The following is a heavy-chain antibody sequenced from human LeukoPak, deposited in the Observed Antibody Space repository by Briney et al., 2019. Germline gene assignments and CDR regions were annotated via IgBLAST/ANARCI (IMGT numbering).Heavy chain of an antibody. V-gene: IGHV1-2*02. CDR1: GYTFTGYY. J-gene: IGHJ3*02. Sequence: ASVKVSCKASGYTFTGYYMHWVRQAPGQGLEWMGWINPNSGGTNYAQKLQGRVTMTTDTSTSTAYMELRSLRSDDTAVYYCARDSLWFGEVSDAFDIWGQGTMVTVSS. D-gene: IGHD3-10*01. CDR3: ARDSLWFGEVSDAFDI. CDR2: INPNSGGT.